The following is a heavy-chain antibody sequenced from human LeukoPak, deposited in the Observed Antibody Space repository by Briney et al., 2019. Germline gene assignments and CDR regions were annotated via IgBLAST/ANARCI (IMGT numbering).Heavy chain of an antibody. CDR1: GGSISSSSYY. V-gene: IGHV4-39*01. CDR2: IYYSGST. Sequence: PSETLSLTCTVSGGSISSSSYYWGWIRQPPGKGLEWIGSIYYSGSTYYNPSLKSRVTISVDTSKNQFSLKLSSVTAADTAVYYCARGRRVTMVRGVIGGMDVWGQGTTVTVSS. J-gene: IGHJ6*02. CDR3: ARGRRVTMVRGVIGGMDV. D-gene: IGHD3-10*01.